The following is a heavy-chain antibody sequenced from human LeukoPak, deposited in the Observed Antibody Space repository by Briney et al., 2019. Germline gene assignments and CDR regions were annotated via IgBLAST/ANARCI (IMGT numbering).Heavy chain of an antibody. CDR3: ARESGYDIDFDY. D-gene: IGHD5-12*01. V-gene: IGHV3-21*01. J-gene: IGHJ4*02. CDR1: GFTFINYA. CDR2: ISSSSSDI. Sequence: PGGSLRLSCAASGFTFINYAMTWVRQAPGKGLEWVSSISSSSSDIYYADSVKGRFTISRDNAKNSLYLQMNSLRAEDTAVYYCARESGYDIDFDYWGQGTLVTVSS.